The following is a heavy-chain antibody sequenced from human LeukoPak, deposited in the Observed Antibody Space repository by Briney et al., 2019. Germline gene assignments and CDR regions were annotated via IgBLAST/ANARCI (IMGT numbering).Heavy chain of an antibody. CDR3: ARGTYYYDSSGYSGTDY. CDR2: INPNSGGT. Sequence: ASVKVSCKASGYTFTGYYMHWVRQAPGQGLEGMGRINPNSGGTNYAQKFQGRVTMTRDTSISTAYMELSRLRSDDTAVYYCARGTYYYDSSGYSGTDYWGQGTLVTVSS. J-gene: IGHJ4*02. CDR1: GYTFTGYY. D-gene: IGHD3-22*01. V-gene: IGHV1-2*06.